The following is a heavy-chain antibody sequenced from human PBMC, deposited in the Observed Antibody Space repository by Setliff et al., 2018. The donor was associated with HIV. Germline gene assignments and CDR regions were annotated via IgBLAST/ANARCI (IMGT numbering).Heavy chain of an antibody. CDR1: GVSINNSNW. CDR2: IYHSGKT. CDR3: ARGYSSSYYFDY. V-gene: IGHV4-4*02. Sequence: PSETLSLTCTLSGVSINNSNWWSWVRQSPGKGLEWIGEIYHSGKTYYNPSLSSRLTISVDTSKNQFSLKLSSVTAADTAVYYCARGYSSSYYFDYWGQGTLVTVSS. J-gene: IGHJ4*02. D-gene: IGHD5-18*01.